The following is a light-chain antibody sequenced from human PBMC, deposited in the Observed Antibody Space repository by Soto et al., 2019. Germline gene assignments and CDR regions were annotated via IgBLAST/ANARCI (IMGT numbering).Light chain of an antibody. J-gene: IGLJ2*01. Sequence: QSVLTQPPSASGTPGQTVTISCSGSSSNIGVNPVKWYQQLPGTAPKALIYSSSQRASGVPDRFAASKSGTSASLAISDLESEDEADYYCEVWDANFRGPLFGGGTKLTVL. V-gene: IGLV1-44*01. CDR1: SSNIGVNP. CDR2: SSS. CDR3: EVWDANFRGPL.